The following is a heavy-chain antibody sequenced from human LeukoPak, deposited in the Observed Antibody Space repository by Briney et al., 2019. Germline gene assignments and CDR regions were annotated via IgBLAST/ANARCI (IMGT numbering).Heavy chain of an antibody. V-gene: IGHV4-34*01. CDR2: INHSGST. CDR3: ARGNYDFWSGYGRYYFDY. Sequence: SETLSLTCAVYGGSFSGYYWSWIRQPPGKGLEWIGEINHSGSTNYNPSLKSRVTISVDTSKNQFSLKLSSVTAADTAVYYCARGNYDFWSGYGRYYFDYWGQGTLVTVSS. CDR1: GGSFSGYY. J-gene: IGHJ4*02. D-gene: IGHD3-3*01.